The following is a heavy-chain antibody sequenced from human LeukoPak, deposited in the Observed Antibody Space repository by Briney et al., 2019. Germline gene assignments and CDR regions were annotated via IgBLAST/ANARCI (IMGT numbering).Heavy chain of an antibody. CDR3: ARGPRQLSDGSVLGRYYFDY. CDR2: IYGSGRT. J-gene: IGHJ4*02. Sequence: SETLSLTCTVSGVSISSHYLNWIRQPPGKGLEWIGYIYGSGRTNYNPSLKSRVTISVDTSKNQFSLKLSSVTAADTAVYYCARGPRQLSDGSVLGRYYFDYWGQGTLVPVSS. CDR1: GVSISSHY. V-gene: IGHV4-59*11. D-gene: IGHD6-6*01.